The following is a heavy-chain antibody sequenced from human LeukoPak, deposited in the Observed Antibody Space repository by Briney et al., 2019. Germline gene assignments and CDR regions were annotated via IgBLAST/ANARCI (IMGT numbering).Heavy chain of an antibody. CDR3: AKTNNGFWGACID. D-gene: IGHD3-3*01. CDR2: IGGSGVST. Sequence: PGGSLRLSCAASGFSFSSYGMNWVRQAPGKGLEWVSGIGGSGVSTNYANSVKGRFTISRDNSRNTLYMHMNSLRAEDTAVYYWAKTNNGFWGACIDWGQGTLVTVSS. CDR1: GFSFSSYG. V-gene: IGHV3-23*01. J-gene: IGHJ4*02.